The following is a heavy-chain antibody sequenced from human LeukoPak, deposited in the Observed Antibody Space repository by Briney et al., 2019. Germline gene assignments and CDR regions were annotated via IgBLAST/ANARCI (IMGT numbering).Heavy chain of an antibody. CDR3: GKEAPHGWSYFDY. J-gene: IGHJ4*02. Sequence: PGGSLRLSCAASGFVFSRYAMTWGRQAPGKGLEWVSAISDSGGSTYYADSVKGRFTISRDNSKNTLYLQMISLRAEDTAVYYCGKEAPHGWSYFDYWAQGTLAAVSS. CDR1: GFVFSRYA. CDR2: ISDSGGST. V-gene: IGHV3-23*01. D-gene: IGHD6-19*01.